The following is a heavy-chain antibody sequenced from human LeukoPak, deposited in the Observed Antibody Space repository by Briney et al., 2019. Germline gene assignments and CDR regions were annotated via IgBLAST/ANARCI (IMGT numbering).Heavy chain of an antibody. CDR2: MSNSGENT. CDR3: AREYGDYVVYYFDY. V-gene: IGHV3-30*03. D-gene: IGHD4-17*01. Sequence: GGSLRLSCAASGFTFSSYSMQWVRQTPGKGLEWVGIMSNSGENTFYGEAVKGRFTISRDNSQNTLYLQMNSLRPEDTAVYYCAREYGDYVVYYFDYWGQGTLVTVSS. J-gene: IGHJ4*02. CDR1: GFTFSSYS.